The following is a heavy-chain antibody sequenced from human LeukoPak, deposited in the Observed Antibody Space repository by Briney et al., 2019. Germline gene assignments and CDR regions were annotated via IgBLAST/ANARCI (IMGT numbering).Heavy chain of an antibody. CDR3: AREQVVYGDYSWFDP. V-gene: IGHV4-61*01. CDR1: GGSISSGSYY. CDR2: IYYSGST. Sequence: IPSETLSLTCTVSGGSISSGSYYWSWIRQPPGKGLEWIGYIYYSGSTNYNPSLKSRVTISVDTSKNQFSLKLSSVTAADTAVYYCAREQVVYGDYSWFDPWGQGTLVTVSS. D-gene: IGHD4-17*01. J-gene: IGHJ5*02.